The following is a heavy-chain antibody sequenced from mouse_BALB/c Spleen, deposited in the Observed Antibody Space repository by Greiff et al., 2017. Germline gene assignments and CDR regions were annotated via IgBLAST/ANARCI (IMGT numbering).Heavy chain of an antibody. CDR3: ARGTTVDAMDY. CDR2: ISSGSSTI. CDR1: GFTFSSFG. V-gene: IGHV5-17*02. Sequence: EVKLVESGGGLVQPGGSRKLSCAASGFTFSSFGMHWVRQAPEKGLEWVAYISSGSSTIYYADTVKGRVTISRDNPKNTLFLQMTSLRSEDTAMYYCARGTTVDAMDYWGQGTSGTVSS. D-gene: IGHD1-1*01. J-gene: IGHJ4*01.